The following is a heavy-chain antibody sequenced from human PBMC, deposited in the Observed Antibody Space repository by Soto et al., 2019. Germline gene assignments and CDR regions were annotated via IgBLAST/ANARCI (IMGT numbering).Heavy chain of an antibody. J-gene: IGHJ4*01. CDR3: AMGRFQVVYGNPYIDY. CDR1: GVSITTGCSY. CDR2: IYHSGNT. D-gene: IGHD2-8*02. Sequence: PSETLSSTCAVSGVSITTGCSYWSWIRQHPGKGLEWIGNIYHSGNTYYNPSLKSRLTISVDTSKNHFSLMVDSVTAADTAVYYRAMGRFQVVYGNPYIDYWGKRTPGTV. V-gene: IGHV4-31*11.